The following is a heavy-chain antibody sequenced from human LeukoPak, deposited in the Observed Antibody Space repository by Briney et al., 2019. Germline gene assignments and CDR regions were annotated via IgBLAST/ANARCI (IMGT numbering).Heavy chain of an antibody. CDR2: INHSGST. CDR3: ARGIREAAGKYYYYYGMDV. CDR1: GGSFSGYY. V-gene: IGHV4-34*01. Sequence: PSETLSLTCAVYGGSFSGYYWSWIRQPPGKGLEWIGEINHSGSTNYNPSLKSRVTISVDRSKNQFSLKLSSVTAADTAVYYCARGIREAAGKYYYYYGMDVWGQGTTVTVSS. D-gene: IGHD6-13*01. J-gene: IGHJ6*02.